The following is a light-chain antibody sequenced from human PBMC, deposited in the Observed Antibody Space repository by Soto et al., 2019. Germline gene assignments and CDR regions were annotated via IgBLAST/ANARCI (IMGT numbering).Light chain of an antibody. CDR3: QQYNSYSWT. CDR1: QSISSW. V-gene: IGKV1-5*01. CDR2: DAS. Sequence: DINMTQSPSTLSASFGDRVTITCRASQSISSWLAWYQQKTGKAPKLLIYDASSLESGVPSRFSGSGSGTEFTLTISSLQPDDFATYDCQQYNSYSWTFGQGTKVDTK. J-gene: IGKJ1*01.